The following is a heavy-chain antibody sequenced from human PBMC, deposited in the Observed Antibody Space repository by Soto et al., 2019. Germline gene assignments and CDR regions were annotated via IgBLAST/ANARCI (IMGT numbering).Heavy chain of an antibody. J-gene: IGHJ5*02. CDR2: ISAYNGNT. Sequence: ASEKVSCKASGYTFTSYGISWVRQAPGQGLEWMGWISAYNGNTNYAQKLQGRVTMTTDTSTSTAYMELRSLRSDDTAVYYCARDANLFGGVIFYNWFDPWGQGTLVTVSS. CDR3: ARDANLFGGVIFYNWFDP. V-gene: IGHV1-18*01. CDR1: GYTFTSYG. D-gene: IGHD3-16*02.